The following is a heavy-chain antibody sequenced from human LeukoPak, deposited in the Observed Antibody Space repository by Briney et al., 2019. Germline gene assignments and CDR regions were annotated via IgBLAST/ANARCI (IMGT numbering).Heavy chain of an antibody. Sequence: PGGSLRLSCAASGFTFSSYWMSWVRQAPGKGLEWVANIKEDASEKYYVDSVKGRFTISRDNAKNSLYLQMNSLRAEDTAVYYCARDYGDYVGDRLDYWGQGTLVTVSS. CDR3: ARDYGDYVGDRLDY. CDR1: GFTFSSYW. D-gene: IGHD4-17*01. CDR2: IKEDASEK. J-gene: IGHJ4*02. V-gene: IGHV3-7*01.